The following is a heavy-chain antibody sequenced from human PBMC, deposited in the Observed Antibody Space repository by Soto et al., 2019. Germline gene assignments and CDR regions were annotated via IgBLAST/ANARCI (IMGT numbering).Heavy chain of an antibody. D-gene: IGHD3-3*01. CDR2: IYYSGST. V-gene: IGHV4-30-4*08. CDR3: ARSPPITIFGVVPWFDP. CDR1: GGSISSSSYY. Sequence: TLSLTCTVSGGSISSSSYYWGWIRQPPGKGLEWIGYIYYSGSTYYNPSLKSRVAISVDTSKNQFSLKLSSVTAADTAVYYCARSPPITIFGVVPWFDPWGQGILVTVSS. J-gene: IGHJ5*02.